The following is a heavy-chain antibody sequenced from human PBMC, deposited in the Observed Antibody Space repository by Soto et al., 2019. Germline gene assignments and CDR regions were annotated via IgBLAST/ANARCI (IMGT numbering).Heavy chain of an antibody. J-gene: IGHJ4*02. CDR3: AREYFVVVASFVY. CDR2: ISSSGSTI. Sequence: QVQLVESGGGLVKPGGSLRLSCAASGFTFSDYYMSWIRQAPGKGLEWVSYISSSGSTIYYADSVKGRFTISRDNDKNSLYVQMNRLRAEDTAVYCCAREYFVVVASFVYWGQGTLVTVSS. D-gene: IGHD2-15*01. CDR1: GFTFSDYY. V-gene: IGHV3-11*01.